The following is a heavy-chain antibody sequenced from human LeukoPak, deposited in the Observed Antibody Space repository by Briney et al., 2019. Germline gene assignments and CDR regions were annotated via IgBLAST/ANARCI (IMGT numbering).Heavy chain of an antibody. Sequence: GGSLRLSCAASGFTFSSYAMHWVRQAPGKGLEWVAVISYDGSNKYYADSVKGRFTISRDKSKNTLYLQMNSLRAEDTAVYYCAKDSWEYDAFDIWGQGTMVTVSS. CDR3: AKDSWEYDAFDI. D-gene: IGHD6-13*01. J-gene: IGHJ3*02. CDR1: GFTFSSYA. V-gene: IGHV3-30*04. CDR2: ISYDGSNK.